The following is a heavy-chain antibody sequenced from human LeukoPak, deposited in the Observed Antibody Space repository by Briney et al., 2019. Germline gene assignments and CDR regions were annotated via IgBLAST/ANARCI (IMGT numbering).Heavy chain of an antibody. Sequence: GGSLRLSCAASGFTFSSYAMSWVRQAPGKGLEWVSPISGSGGSTYYADSVKGRFTISRDNSKNTLYLQMNSLRAEDTAVYYCAKGIIVVVVAASMDDAFDIWGQGTMVTVSS. CDR1: GFTFSSYA. D-gene: IGHD2-15*01. CDR3: AKGIIVVVVAASMDDAFDI. V-gene: IGHV3-23*01. J-gene: IGHJ3*02. CDR2: ISGSGGST.